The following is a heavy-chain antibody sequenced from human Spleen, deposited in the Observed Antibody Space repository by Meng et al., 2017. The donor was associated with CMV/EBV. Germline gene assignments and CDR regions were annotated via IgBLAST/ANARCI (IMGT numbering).Heavy chain of an antibody. J-gene: IGHJ4*02. CDR2: ISSESAYI. CDR1: GFTFSSYR. D-gene: IGHD6-25*01. CDR3: ARDSSGYQYGVGPPFDY. V-gene: IGHV3-21*01. Sequence: GESLKISCAASGFTFSSYRLNWVRQAPGKGPEWVSSISSESAYIDYADSVKGRFTISRDNDENSLYLQMNSLRAEDTAVYFCARDSSGYQYGVGPPFDYWGQGTPVTVSS.